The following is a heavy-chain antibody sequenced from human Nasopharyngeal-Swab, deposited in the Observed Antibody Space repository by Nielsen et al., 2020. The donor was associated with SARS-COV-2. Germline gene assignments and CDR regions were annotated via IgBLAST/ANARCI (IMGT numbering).Heavy chain of an antibody. J-gene: IGHJ6*02. CDR1: GFIFSSYW. D-gene: IGHD6-13*01. CDR3: ARESIAAAGPGMDV. CDR2: IKSDGSST. Sequence: GESLKISCAASGFIFSSYWMHWVRQAPGKGLVWVSRIKSDGSSTSYADSVKGRFTISRDNAKNTLFLQMNSLRAEDTAVCYCARESIAAAGPGMDVWGQGTTVTVSS. V-gene: IGHV3-74*01.